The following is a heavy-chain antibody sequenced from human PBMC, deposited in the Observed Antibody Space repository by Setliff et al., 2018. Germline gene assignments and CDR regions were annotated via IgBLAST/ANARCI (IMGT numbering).Heavy chain of an antibody. CDR1: GYTFTGYY. D-gene: IGHD1-26*01. CDR2: IDPSADYT. Sequence: ASVKVSCKASGYTFTGYYLHWVRQAPGQGLEWMGIIDPSADYTNYAQKFQGRVTMTKDTSTTTVYMELSSLRSEDTAVYYCAGDRSLGATRRLAYWGQGTLVTVSS. V-gene: IGHV1-46*01. CDR3: AGDRSLGATRRLAY. J-gene: IGHJ4*02.